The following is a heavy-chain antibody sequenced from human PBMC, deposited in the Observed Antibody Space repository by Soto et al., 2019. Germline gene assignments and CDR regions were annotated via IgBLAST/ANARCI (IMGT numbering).Heavy chain of an antibody. J-gene: IGHJ6*02. V-gene: IGHV5-51*01. CDR2: IYPGDSDT. CDR3: ARRGSNGAYYYYGMDV. CDR1: GCSFTSYW. D-gene: IGHD2-8*01. Sequence: GESLKISCKGSGCSFTSYWIGWVRQMPGKGLEWMGIIYPGDSDTIYSPSFQGQVTFSVDKSTSTAYLQWSSLKASDTAMYYCARRGSNGAYYYYGMDVWGQGTTVTVS.